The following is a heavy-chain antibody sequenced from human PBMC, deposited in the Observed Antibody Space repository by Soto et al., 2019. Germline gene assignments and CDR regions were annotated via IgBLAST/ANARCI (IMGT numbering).Heavy chain of an antibody. CDR3: ARGGVVVVAATRWFDP. J-gene: IGHJ5*02. D-gene: IGHD2-15*01. CDR1: GGSFSGYY. CDR2: INHSGST. V-gene: IGHV4-34*01. Sequence: QVQLQQWGAGLLKPSETLSLTCAVYGGSFSGYYWSWIRQPPGKGLEWIGEINHSGSTNYNPSLKSRVTISVDPSKNQCSLKLSSVTAADTAVYYCARGGVVVVAATRWFDPWGQGTLVTVSS.